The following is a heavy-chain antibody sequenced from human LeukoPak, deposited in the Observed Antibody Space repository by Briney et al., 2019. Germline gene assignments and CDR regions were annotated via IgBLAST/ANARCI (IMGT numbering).Heavy chain of an antibody. V-gene: IGHV1-18*01. D-gene: IGHD3-3*01. CDR3: ARLYYDFWSGFPLYYYMDV. CDR1: GYTFTSYG. CDR2: ISAYNGNT. J-gene: IGHJ6*03. Sequence: GASVKVSCKASGYTFTSYGISWVRQAPGQGLEWMGWISAYNGNTNYAQKLQGRVTMTTDTSTSTAYMELRSLRSDDTAVYYCARLYYDFWSGFPLYYYMDVWGKGTTVTVSS.